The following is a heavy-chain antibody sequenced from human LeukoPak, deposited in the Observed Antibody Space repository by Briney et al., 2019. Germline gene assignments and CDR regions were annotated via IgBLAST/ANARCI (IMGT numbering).Heavy chain of an antibody. CDR2: ISSNGGST. CDR3: ARRLVAATALGY. J-gene: IGHJ4*02. Sequence: GGSLRLSCAASGFTFSSYAMHWVRQAPGKGLEYVSAISSNGGSTYYANSVKGRFTISRDNSKNTLYLQMGSLRAEDMAVYYCARRLVAATALGYWGQGTLVTVSS. D-gene: IGHD2-15*01. V-gene: IGHV3-64*01. CDR1: GFTFSSYA.